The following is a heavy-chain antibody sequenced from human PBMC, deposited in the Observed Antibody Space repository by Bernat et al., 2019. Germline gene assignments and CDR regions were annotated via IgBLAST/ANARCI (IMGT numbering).Heavy chain of an antibody. J-gene: IGHJ3*02. CDR3: AKAAPGYCSGGSCYFSMPNI. Sequence: EVQLLESGGGLVQPGGSLRLSCAASGFTFSNYAMSWVRQAPGKGLEWVSAISGSGGSTYYADSVKGRFTISRDNSKNTLYLQMNSLRAKDTAVYYCAKAAPGYCSGGSCYFSMPNIWGQGTMVTVSS. CDR2: ISGSGGST. CDR1: GFTFSNYA. V-gene: IGHV3-23*01. D-gene: IGHD2-15*01.